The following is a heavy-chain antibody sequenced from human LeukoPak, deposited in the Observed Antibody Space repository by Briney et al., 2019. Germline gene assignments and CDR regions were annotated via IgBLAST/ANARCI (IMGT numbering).Heavy chain of an antibody. V-gene: IGHV3-48*02. D-gene: IGHD1-26*01. CDR1: VFTFSSYS. Sequence: GGSLRLSCAASVFTFSSYSMNWVRQAPRKGQEWVSYISSSSSTIYYADSVKGRFTISRDNAKNSLYLQMNSLRDEDAAVYYCARDQEYGWEPGVGYWGQGTLVTVSS. CDR3: ARDQEYGWEPGVGY. J-gene: IGHJ4*02. CDR2: ISSSSSTI.